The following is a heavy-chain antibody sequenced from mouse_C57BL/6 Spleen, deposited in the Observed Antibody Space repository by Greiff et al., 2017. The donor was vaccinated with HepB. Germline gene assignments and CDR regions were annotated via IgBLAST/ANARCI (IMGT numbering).Heavy chain of an antibody. CDR1: GYSFTGYY. CDR3: AREEGG. CDR2: INPSTGGT. J-gene: IGHJ3*01. V-gene: IGHV1-42*01. Sequence: EVQLQQSGPELVKPGASVKISCKASGYSFTGYYMNWVKQSPEKSLEWIGEINPSTGGTTYNQKFKAKATLTVDKSSSTAYMQLKSLTSEDSAVYYCAREEGGWGQGTLVTVSA.